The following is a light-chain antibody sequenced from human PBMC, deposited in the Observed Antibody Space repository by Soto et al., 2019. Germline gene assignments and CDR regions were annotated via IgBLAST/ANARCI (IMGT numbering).Light chain of an antibody. J-gene: IGLJ1*01. CDR2: DNN. V-gene: IGLV2-14*02. CDR3: AAWDDSLNGLV. CDR1: SSDVGSYNL. Sequence: QSVLTQPASVSGSPGQSITISCTGTSSDVGSYNLVSWYQQHPGKAPKLVMFDNNQRPSGVPDRFSGSKSGISASLAISGLQSEDEADYSCAAWDDSLNGLVFGAGTKVTVL.